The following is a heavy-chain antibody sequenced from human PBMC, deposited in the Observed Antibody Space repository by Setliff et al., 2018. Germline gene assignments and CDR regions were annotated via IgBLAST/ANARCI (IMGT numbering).Heavy chain of an antibody. Sequence: SETLSLTCTVSGGSISSSSYYWGWIRQPPGKGLEWIGEIIHSGSTNYNPSLKSRVTISMDTSKNQFSLRVSSVTAADTAVYYCVRSMPDTANFDYWGQGTLVTVSS. D-gene: IGHD5-18*01. CDR3: VRSMPDTANFDY. CDR2: IIHSGST. CDR1: GGSISSSSYY. V-gene: IGHV4-39*07. J-gene: IGHJ4*02.